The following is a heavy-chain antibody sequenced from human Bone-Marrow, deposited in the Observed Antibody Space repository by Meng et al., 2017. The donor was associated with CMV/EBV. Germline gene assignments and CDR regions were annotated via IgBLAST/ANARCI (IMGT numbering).Heavy chain of an antibody. V-gene: IGHV3-30-3*01. CDR2: ISYDGSNK. CDR1: GFTFSSYA. D-gene: IGHD3-3*01. J-gene: IGHJ4*02. Sequence: GESLKISCAASGFTFSSYAMHWVRQAPGKGLEWVAVISYDGSNKYHADSVKGRFTISRDNSKKTLYLQMNSLRAEDTAVYYCARMVGLFAIFGVASDYWGQGTLVTVSS. CDR3: ARMVGLFAIFGVASDY.